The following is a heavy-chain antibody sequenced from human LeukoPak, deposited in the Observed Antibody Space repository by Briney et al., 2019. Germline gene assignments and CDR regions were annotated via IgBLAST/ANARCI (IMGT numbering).Heavy chain of an antibody. CDR3: ARERTVAGTGSFDY. J-gene: IGHJ4*02. V-gene: IGHV1-2*02. D-gene: IGHD6-19*01. CDR2: INPNSGGT. Sequence: ASVKVSCKASGYTFTCYYMHWGRQAPGQGLEWMGWINPNSGGTNYAQKFQGRVTMTRDTSISTAYMELSRLRSDDTAVYYCARERTVAGTGSFDYWGQGTLVTVSS. CDR1: GYTFTCYY.